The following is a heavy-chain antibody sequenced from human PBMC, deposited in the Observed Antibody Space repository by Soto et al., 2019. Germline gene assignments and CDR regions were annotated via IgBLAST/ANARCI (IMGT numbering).Heavy chain of an antibody. CDR2: IYPGDSDT. J-gene: IGHJ6*04. CDR1: GYSFTSYW. Sequence: GESLKISCKGSGYSFTSYWIGWVRQMPGKGLEWMGIIYPGDSDTRYSPSFQGQVTISAAKSISTAYLQWSSLKASDTAMYYCARLSSRLYASGGYSYYYYYGMEGCGKGSTVSVAS. V-gene: IGHV5-51*01. CDR3: ARLSSRLYASGGYSYYYYYGMEG. D-gene: IGHD3-22*01.